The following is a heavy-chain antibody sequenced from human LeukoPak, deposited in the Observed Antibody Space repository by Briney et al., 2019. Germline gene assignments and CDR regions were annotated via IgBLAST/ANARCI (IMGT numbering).Heavy chain of an antibody. J-gene: IGHJ4*02. Sequence: GGTLRLSCAASGFTFSSYGMSWVRQAPGKGLEWVSAISGSGGSTYYADSVKGRVTISRDNSKNTLYLQMNSLRAEDTAVYYCAKQLWFGEFKFFDYWGQGTLVTVSS. CDR3: AKQLWFGEFKFFDY. CDR2: ISGSGGST. V-gene: IGHV3-23*01. D-gene: IGHD3-10*01. CDR1: GFTFSSYG.